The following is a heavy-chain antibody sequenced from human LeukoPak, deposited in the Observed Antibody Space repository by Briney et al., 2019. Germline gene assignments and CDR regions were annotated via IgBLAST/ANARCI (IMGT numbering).Heavy chain of an antibody. CDR3: AREGYCSSTSCYTLGDAFDI. CDR1: GFTVSSNY. V-gene: IGHV3-53*01. CDR2: IYSGGST. J-gene: IGHJ3*02. D-gene: IGHD2-2*02. Sequence: GGSLRLSCAASGFTVSSNYMSWVRQAPGKGLEWVSAIYSGGSTSYADSVKGRFTISRDNSKNTLYLQMNSLRAEDTAVYYCAREGYCSSTSCYTLGDAFDIWGRGTMVTVSS.